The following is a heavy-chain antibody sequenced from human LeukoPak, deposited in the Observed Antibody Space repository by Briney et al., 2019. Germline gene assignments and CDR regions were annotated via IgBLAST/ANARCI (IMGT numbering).Heavy chain of an antibody. CDR3: ARDNIAAAGTDYFDY. Sequence: PGGSLRLSCAASGFTVSSNYMSWVRQAPGKGLEWVSVIYSGGSTYYADSVKGRFTISRDNSKNTLYLQMNSLRAEDTAVYYCARDNIAAAGTDYFDYWGQGTLVTVSS. CDR2: IYSGGST. CDR1: GFTVSSNY. J-gene: IGHJ4*02. V-gene: IGHV3-53*01. D-gene: IGHD6-13*01.